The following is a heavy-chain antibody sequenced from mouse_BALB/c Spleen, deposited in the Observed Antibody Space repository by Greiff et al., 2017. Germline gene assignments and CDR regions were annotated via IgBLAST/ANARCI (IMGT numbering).Heavy chain of an antibody. V-gene: IGHV5-15*02. Sequence: EVLLVESGGGLVQPGGSRKLSCAASGFTFSDYGMAWVRQAPGEGPEWVAFISNLAYSIYYADTVTGRFTISRENAKNTLYLEMSSLRSEDTARYYCARQTGTGGFDYWGQGTTVTVSA. D-gene: IGHD4-1*01. CDR1: GFTFSDYG. CDR3: ARQTGTGGFDY. CDR2: ISNLAYSI. J-gene: IGHJ2*01.